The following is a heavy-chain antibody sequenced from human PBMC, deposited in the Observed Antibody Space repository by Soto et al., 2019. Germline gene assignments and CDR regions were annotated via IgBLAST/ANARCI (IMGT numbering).Heavy chain of an antibody. V-gene: IGHV4-59*01. Sequence: KPSETLSLTCTVSGGSISSYYWSWIRQPPGKGLEWIGYIYYSGSTNYNPSLKSRVTISVDTSKNQFSLKLSSVTAADTAVYYCARGGYCSSTSCYKAKAYYYDSSDDYQFDYWGQGTMLTVYS. J-gene: IGHJ4*02. CDR3: ARGGYCSSTSCYKAKAYYYDSSDDYQFDY. D-gene: IGHD2-2*02. CDR1: GGSISSYY. CDR2: IYYSGST.